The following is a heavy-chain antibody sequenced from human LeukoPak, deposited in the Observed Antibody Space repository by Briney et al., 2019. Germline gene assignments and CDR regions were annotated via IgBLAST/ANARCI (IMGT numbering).Heavy chain of an antibody. V-gene: IGHV3-66*04. J-gene: IGHJ4*02. CDR2: IYSGGST. CDR3: ARHNRGDCFDY. Sequence: GGSLRLSCAASGFTVSSNYMSWVRQAPGKGLEWVSVIYSGGSTYYADSVKGRSTISRDNSKNTLYLQMNSLRAEDTAVYYCARHNRGDCFDYWGQGTLVTVSS. D-gene: IGHD3-10*01. CDR1: GFTVSSNY.